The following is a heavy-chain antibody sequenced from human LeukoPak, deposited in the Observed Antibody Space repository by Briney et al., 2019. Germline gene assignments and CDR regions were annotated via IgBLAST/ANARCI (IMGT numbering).Heavy chain of an antibody. V-gene: IGHV4-39*07. J-gene: IGHJ3*02. Sequence: SETLSLTCTVSGGSISSSSYYWGWIRQPPGKGLEWIGSIYYSGSTNYNPSLKSRVTISVDTSKNQFSLKLSSVTAADTAVYYCARGIAAAGPGAFDIWGQGTMVTVSS. CDR2: IYYSGST. CDR3: ARGIAAAGPGAFDI. CDR1: GGSISSSSYY. D-gene: IGHD6-13*01.